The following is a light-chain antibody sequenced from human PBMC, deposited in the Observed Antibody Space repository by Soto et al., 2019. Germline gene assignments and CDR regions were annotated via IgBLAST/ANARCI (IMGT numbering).Light chain of an antibody. V-gene: IGKV3-20*01. CDR2: GVS. Sequence: IGVTMSAVTLSLSPGERATLSCRASKSLSSNYLAWYQQKPGQAPRLLIYGVSSRATGVPVSFSGSGSGTDFTLTISRLEPEDFALYYCQQYVTSPLTFGQGTKVDI. J-gene: IGKJ1*01. CDR3: QQYVTSPLT. CDR1: KSLSSNY.